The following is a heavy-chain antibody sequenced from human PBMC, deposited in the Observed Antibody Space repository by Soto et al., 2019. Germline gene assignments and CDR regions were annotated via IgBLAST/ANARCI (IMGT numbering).Heavy chain of an antibody. CDR1: GFTFSNAW. V-gene: IGHV3-15*07. CDR3: TTDVPTYYDFWSGYYRDDYYGMDV. J-gene: IGHJ6*02. CDR2: IKSKTDGGTT. Sequence: PGGSLRLSCAASGFTFSNAWMNWVRQAPGKGLEWVGRIKSKTDGGTTDYAAPVKGRFTISRDDSKNTLYLQMNSLKTEDTAVYYCTTDVPTYYDFWSGYYRDDYYGMDVWGQGTTVTVSS. D-gene: IGHD3-3*01.